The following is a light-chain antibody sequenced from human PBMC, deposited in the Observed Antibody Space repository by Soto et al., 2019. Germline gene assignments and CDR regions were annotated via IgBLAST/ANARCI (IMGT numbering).Light chain of an antibody. Sequence: SYDLTQPPSVSVSPGQTARIACSGDALPKRYAYWYQQKSGQAPVLVINEDSKRPSGIPERFSGSSSGTMATLTISGAQVEDEADYYCYSTDSSGNHRVFGGGTKLTVL. CDR1: ALPKRY. V-gene: IGLV3-10*01. CDR2: EDS. J-gene: IGLJ3*02. CDR3: YSTDSSGNHRV.